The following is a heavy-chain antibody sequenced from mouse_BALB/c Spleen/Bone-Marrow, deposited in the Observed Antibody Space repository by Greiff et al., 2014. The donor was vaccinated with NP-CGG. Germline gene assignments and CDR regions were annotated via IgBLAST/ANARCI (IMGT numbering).Heavy chain of an antibody. CDR1: GYAFSSSW. J-gene: IGHJ2*01. CDR3: ARFSTVYYFDY. V-gene: IGHV1-82*01. CDR2: ICPGDGDT. Sequence: QVQLKESGPELVKPGASVKISCKASGYAFSSSWMNWVKQRPGQGLEWIGRICPGDGDTNYNGKFKGKATLTADKSSSTAYMQLSSLTSVDSAVYFSARFSTVYYFDYWGQGTTLTVSS. D-gene: IGHD4-1*02.